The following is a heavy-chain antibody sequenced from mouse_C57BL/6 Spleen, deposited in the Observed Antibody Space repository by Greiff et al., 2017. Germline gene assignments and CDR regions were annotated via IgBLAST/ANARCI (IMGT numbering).Heavy chain of an antibody. CDR1: GYSFTDYN. D-gene: IGHD1-1*01. CDR2: INPNYGTT. CDR3: ARGVGGSSSYWYFDV. Sequence: VQLKESGPELVKPGASVKISCKASGYSFTDYNMNWVKQSNGKSLEWIGVINPNYGTTSYNQKFKGKATLTVDQSSSTAYMQLNSLTSEDSAVYYCARGVGGSSSYWYFDVWGTGTTVTVSS. V-gene: IGHV1-39*01. J-gene: IGHJ1*03.